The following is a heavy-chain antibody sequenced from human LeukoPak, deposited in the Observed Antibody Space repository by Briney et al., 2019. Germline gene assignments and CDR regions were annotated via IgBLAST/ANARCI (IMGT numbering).Heavy chain of an antibody. Sequence: PSETLSLTCTVSGGSISSYYWSWIGQPAGKGLEWIGRIYTSGSTNYNPSLKSRVTMSVDTSKNQFSLRLSSVNAADTAVYFCARDGTSGGLNWLDPWGQGTLVTVSS. CDR2: IYTSGST. CDR1: GGSISSYY. D-gene: IGHD1-26*01. V-gene: IGHV4-4*07. J-gene: IGHJ5*02. CDR3: ARDGTSGGLNWLDP.